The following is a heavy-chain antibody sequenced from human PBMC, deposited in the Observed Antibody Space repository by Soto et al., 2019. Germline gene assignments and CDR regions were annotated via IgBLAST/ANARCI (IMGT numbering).Heavy chain of an antibody. J-gene: IGHJ4*02. Sequence: GASVEVSCKASGYTFTGYYMHWVRQAPGQGLEWMGWINPNSGGSNYAQTFQGRVTMTRDASSSTAYMEVNRLRSDDTAVYYCAPVGITGTMGFHYWGQGTLVTVSS. D-gene: IGHD1-7*01. CDR2: INPNSGGS. CDR3: APVGITGTMGFHY. CDR1: GYTFTGYY. V-gene: IGHV1-2*02.